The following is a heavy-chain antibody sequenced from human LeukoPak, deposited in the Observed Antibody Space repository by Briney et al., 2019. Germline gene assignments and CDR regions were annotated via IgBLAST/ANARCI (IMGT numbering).Heavy chain of an antibody. Sequence: ASVKVSCKASGYTFTGYYMHWVRQPPGQGLEWMGCINPNSGGTNYAQKFQGRVTMTRDTSISTAYMELSRLRSDDTAVYYCARGLNYYGSGSYYRQNYWFDPWGQGTLVTVSS. CDR2: INPNSGGT. V-gene: IGHV1-2*02. D-gene: IGHD3-10*01. CDR1: GYTFTGYY. CDR3: ARGLNYYGSGSYYRQNYWFDP. J-gene: IGHJ5*02.